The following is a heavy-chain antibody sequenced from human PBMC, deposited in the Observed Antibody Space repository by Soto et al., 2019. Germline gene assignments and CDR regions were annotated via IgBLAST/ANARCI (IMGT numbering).Heavy chain of an antibody. CDR3: ERLGRRDSGWYGVVDV. CDR1: GGSISSYY. D-gene: IGHD6-19*01. CDR2: IYYSGST. Sequence: SETLSLTCTVSGGSISSYYWSWIRQPPGKGLEWIGYIYYSGSTNYNPSLKSRVTISVDTSKNQFSLKLNSVTAADTAVYYCERLGRRDSGWYGVVDVWGQGTKVTVSS. V-gene: IGHV4-59*01. J-gene: IGHJ6*02.